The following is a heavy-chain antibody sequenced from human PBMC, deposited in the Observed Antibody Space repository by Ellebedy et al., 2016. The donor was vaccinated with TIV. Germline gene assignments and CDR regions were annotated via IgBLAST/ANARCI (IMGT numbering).Heavy chain of an antibody. V-gene: IGHV3-53*01. CDR2: IYSGGST. Sequence: GGSLRLXXAASGFTVSSNYMSWVRQAPGKGLEWVSVIYSGGSTYYADSVKGRFTISRDNSKNTLYLQMNSLRAEDTAVYCCAKGQMVRGRDYYYGMDVWGQGTTVTVSS. CDR1: GFTVSSNY. D-gene: IGHD3-10*01. J-gene: IGHJ6*02. CDR3: AKGQMVRGRDYYYGMDV.